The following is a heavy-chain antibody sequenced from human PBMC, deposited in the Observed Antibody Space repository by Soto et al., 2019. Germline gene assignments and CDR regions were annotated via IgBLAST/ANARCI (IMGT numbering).Heavy chain of an antibody. CDR2: TKEDGSEI. J-gene: IGHJ4*02. Sequence: EVQLVESGGGLVQPGGSLRISCAVSGFSIASYWMRWVRQAPGKGLEWVATTKEDGSEIYYVDSVRGRFTISRDNAENSLYLQMNSLSAEDTAVYFCARDVGSDYDNWGQGTLVTVSS. CDR3: ARDVGSDYDN. V-gene: IGHV3-7*01. CDR1: GFSIASYW. D-gene: IGHD3-10*01.